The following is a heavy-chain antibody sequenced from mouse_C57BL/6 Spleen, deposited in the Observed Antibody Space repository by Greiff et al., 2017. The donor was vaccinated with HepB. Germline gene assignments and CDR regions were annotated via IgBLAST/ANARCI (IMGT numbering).Heavy chain of an antibody. D-gene: IGHD1-1*01. CDR1: GYTFTSYW. V-gene: IGHV1-50*01. CDR2: IDPSDSYT. Sequence: QVQLQQPRAELVKPGASVKLSCKASGYTFTSYWMQWVKQRPGQGLEWIGEIDPSDSYTNYNQKFKGKATLTVDTSSSTAYMQLSSLTSEDSAVYYCARSRTTVVAKHFDVWGTGTTVTVSS. J-gene: IGHJ1*03. CDR3: ARSRTTVVAKHFDV.